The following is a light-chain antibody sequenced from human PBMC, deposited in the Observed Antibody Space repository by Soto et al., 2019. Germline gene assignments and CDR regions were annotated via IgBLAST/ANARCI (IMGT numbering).Light chain of an antibody. CDR1: QSVSSSY. CDR2: GAS. Sequence: EIVLTQSPGTLSLSPGERATLSCRASQSVSSSYLAWYQQKPGQAPRLLIYGASSRATGIPDRFSGSGSGTDFTLTISRLEPEDCAVYYCHQYGGSPRTLGRGTKVEIK. J-gene: IGKJ1*01. CDR3: HQYGGSPRT. V-gene: IGKV3-20*01.